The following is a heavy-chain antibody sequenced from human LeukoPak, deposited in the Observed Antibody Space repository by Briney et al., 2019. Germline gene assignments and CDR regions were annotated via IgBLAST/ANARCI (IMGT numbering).Heavy chain of an antibody. D-gene: IGHD5-12*01. J-gene: IGHJ3*02. CDR2: IYYSGST. CDR1: GGSISSGGYY. CDR3: ARDLMEGYAFDI. Sequence: SETLSLTCTVSGGSISSGGYYWSWIRQHPGKGLEWIGYIYYSGSTNYNPSLKSRVTISVDTSKNQFSLKLSSVTAADTAVYYCARDLMEGYAFDIWGQGTMVTVSS. V-gene: IGHV4-61*08.